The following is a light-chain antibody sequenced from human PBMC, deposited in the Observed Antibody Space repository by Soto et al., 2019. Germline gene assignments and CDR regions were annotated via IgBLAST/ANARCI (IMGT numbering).Light chain of an antibody. Sequence: EIVMTQSPATLSVSPGERATLSCRASQSVNSYLAWYQQKPGQAPRLLIYDASTRATGIPARFSGSGSGADFTLTISSLEPEDFAVYYCQQYNNWPRGTFGQGTKVDIK. CDR2: DAS. CDR3: QQYNNWPRGT. J-gene: IGKJ1*01. V-gene: IGKV3D-15*01. CDR1: QSVNSY.